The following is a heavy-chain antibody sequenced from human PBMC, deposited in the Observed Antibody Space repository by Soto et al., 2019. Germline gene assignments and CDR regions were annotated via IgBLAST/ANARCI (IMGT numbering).Heavy chain of an antibody. D-gene: IGHD6-6*01. Sequence: QVQLQESGPGLVKPSQTLSLTCTVSGGSISSGGYYWSWIRQHPGKGLEWIGYIYYSGSTYYNPSLKSRFTISVDTSKNQFSLKLSSVTAADTAVYYCARIYSSSPFDSVDWYFDLWGRGTLVTVSS. J-gene: IGHJ2*01. CDR2: IYYSGST. CDR3: ARIYSSSPFDSVDWYFDL. CDR1: GGSISSGGYY. V-gene: IGHV4-31*03.